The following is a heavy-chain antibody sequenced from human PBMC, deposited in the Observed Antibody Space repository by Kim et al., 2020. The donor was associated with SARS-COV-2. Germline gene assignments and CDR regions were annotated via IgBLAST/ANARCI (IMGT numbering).Heavy chain of an antibody. J-gene: IGHJ4*02. CDR2: ISSSSSYI. CDR3: ARDPAIVVVVAATPDY. D-gene: IGHD2-15*01. Sequence: GGSLRLSCAASGFTFSSYSMNWVRQAPGKGLEWVSSISSSSSYIYYADSVKGRFTISRDNAKNSLYLQMNSLRAEDTAVYYCARDPAIVVVVAATPDYWGQGTLVTVSS. CDR1: GFTFSSYS. V-gene: IGHV3-21*01.